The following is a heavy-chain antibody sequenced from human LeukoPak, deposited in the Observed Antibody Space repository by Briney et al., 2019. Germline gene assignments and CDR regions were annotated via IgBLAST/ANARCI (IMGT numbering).Heavy chain of an antibody. CDR2: ISGSGGST. CDR3: AKEVIVGVSFDY. CDR1: RFIFSIYS. V-gene: IGHV3-23*01. J-gene: IGHJ4*02. D-gene: IGHD1-26*01. Sequence: GGSLRLSCAASRFIFSIYSMSWVRQAPGKGLEWVSAISGSGGSTYYADSVKGRFTISRDNSKNTLYLQMNSLRAEDTAVYYCAKEVIVGVSFDYWGQGTLVTVSS.